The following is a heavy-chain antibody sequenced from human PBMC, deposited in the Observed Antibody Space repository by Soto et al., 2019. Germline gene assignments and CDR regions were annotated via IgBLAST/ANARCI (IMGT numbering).Heavy chain of an antibody. D-gene: IGHD4-17*01. CDR1: GFTFSGSA. J-gene: IGHJ3*02. V-gene: IGHV3-73*02. Sequence: EVQLVESGGGLVQPGGSLKLSCAASGFTFSGSAMHWVRQASGKGLEWVGRIRSKANSYATAYAASVKGRFTISRDDSKNTAYLQMNSLKTDDTAVYYCTRPHTYGDPALDAFDIWGQGTMVTVSS. CDR2: IRSKANSYAT. CDR3: TRPHTYGDPALDAFDI.